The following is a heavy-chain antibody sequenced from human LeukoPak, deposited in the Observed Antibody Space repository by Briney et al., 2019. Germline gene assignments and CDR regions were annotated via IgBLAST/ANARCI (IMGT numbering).Heavy chain of an antibody. CDR2: ISWNSGSI. V-gene: IGHV3-9*01. Sequence: GGSLRPSCAASGFTFDDYAMHWVRQAPGKGLEWVSGISWNSGSIGYADSVKGRFTISRDNAKNSLYLQMNSLRAEDTALYYCAKANYYDSSGYHHDAFDIWGQGTMVTVSS. CDR1: GFTFDDYA. J-gene: IGHJ3*02. D-gene: IGHD3-22*01. CDR3: AKANYYDSSGYHHDAFDI.